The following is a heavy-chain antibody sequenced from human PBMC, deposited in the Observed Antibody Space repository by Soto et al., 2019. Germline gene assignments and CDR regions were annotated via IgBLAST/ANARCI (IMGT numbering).Heavy chain of an antibody. D-gene: IGHD3-22*01. V-gene: IGHV3-13*01. CDR2: IGTAGDT. J-gene: IGHJ6*02. Sequence: GGSLRLSCAASGFTFSSYDMHWFRQATGKGLEWVSAIGTAGDTYYPGSVKGRFTISRENAKNSLYLQMNSLRAEDTAVYYCARDQRDYYDSSGPDYYYGMDVWGQGTTVTVSS. CDR1: GFTFSSYD. CDR3: ARDQRDYYDSSGPDYYYGMDV.